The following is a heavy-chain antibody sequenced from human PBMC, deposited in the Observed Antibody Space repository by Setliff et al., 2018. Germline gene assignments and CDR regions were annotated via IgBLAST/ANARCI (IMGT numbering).Heavy chain of an antibody. CDR2: INSDGSEK. CDR3: ARGTSGWYPHDY. J-gene: IGHJ4*02. Sequence: GGSLRLSCAVSGFTVDIYSMSWVRQAPGKGLVWVSPINSDGSEKHYVDSVTGRFIISSDNAKNALYLQMNGLRGEDTAVYYCARGTSGWYPHDYWGQGTLVTVSS. V-gene: IGHV3-7*03. CDR1: GFTVDIYS. D-gene: IGHD6-19*01.